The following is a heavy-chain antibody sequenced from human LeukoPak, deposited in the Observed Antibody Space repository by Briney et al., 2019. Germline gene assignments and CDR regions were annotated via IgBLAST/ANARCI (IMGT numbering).Heavy chain of an antibody. D-gene: IGHD2-8*01. V-gene: IGHV1-24*01. CDR1: GYTLTELS. CDR2: FDPEDGET. CDR3: ATVYEVPDGMDV. J-gene: IGHJ6*02. Sequence: GASVKVSCKVSGYTLTELSMHWVRQAPGKGLEWMGGFDPEDGETIYAQKFQGRVTMTEDTSTDTAYMELSSLRSEDTAVYYCATVYEVPDGMDVWGQGTTVTVSS.